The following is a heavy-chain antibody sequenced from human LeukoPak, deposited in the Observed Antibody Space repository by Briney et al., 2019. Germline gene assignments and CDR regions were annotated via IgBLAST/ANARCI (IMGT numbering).Heavy chain of an antibody. V-gene: IGHV4-59*08. J-gene: IGHJ3*02. CDR2: IYYSGST. CDR1: GGSISSYY. D-gene: IGHD1-26*01. CDR3: ARRGVGATTWDAFDI. Sequence: SETLSLTCTVSGGSISSYYWSWIRQPPGKGLEWIGYIYYSGSTNYSPSLESRVTISLDTSKNQFSLQLSSVTAADTAVYYCARRGVGATTWDAFDIWGQGTLVTVSS.